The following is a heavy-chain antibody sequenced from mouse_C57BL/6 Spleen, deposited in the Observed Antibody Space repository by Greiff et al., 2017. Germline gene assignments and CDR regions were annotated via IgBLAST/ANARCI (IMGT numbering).Heavy chain of an antibody. Sequence: QVQLQQPGAELVKPGASVKLSCKASGYTFTSYWMHWVMQRPGQGLEWIGMIHPNSGSTNYNEKFKSKDTLTVDKSSSTAYMQLSSLTSEDSAVYYCARDGYDSYYFDYWGQGTTLTVSS. D-gene: IGHD2-2*01. CDR1: GYTFTSYW. CDR3: ARDGYDSYYFDY. V-gene: IGHV1-64*01. J-gene: IGHJ2*01. CDR2: IHPNSGST.